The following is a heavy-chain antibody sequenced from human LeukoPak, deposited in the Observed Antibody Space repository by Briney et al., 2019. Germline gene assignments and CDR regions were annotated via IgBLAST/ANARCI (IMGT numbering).Heavy chain of an antibody. CDR2: IYYSGST. Sequence: PSETLSLTCTVSGGSISSGGYYWRWIRQHPGKGLEWIGYIYYSGSTYYNPSLKSRVTISVDTSKNQFSLKLSSVTAADTAVYYCAGQRIQPPFDYWGQGTLVTVSS. CDR3: AGQRIQPPFDY. CDR1: GGSISSGGYY. J-gene: IGHJ4*02. D-gene: IGHD5-18*01. V-gene: IGHV4-31*03.